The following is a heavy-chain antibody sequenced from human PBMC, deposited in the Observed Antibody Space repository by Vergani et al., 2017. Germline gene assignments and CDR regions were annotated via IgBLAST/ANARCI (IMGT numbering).Heavy chain of an antibody. J-gene: IGHJ5*02. V-gene: IGHV1-8*01. CDR1: RYTFTSYD. CDR2: MNPNSGNT. CDR3: ARYPAAAGKHWFDP. D-gene: IGHD6-13*01. Sequence: QVQLVQSGAEVKKPGASVRVSCKASRYTFTSYDINWVRQATGQGLEWMGWMNPNSGNTGYAQKFQGRVTMTRNTSISTAYMELSSLRSEDTAVYYCARYPAAAGKHWFDPWGQGTLVTVSS.